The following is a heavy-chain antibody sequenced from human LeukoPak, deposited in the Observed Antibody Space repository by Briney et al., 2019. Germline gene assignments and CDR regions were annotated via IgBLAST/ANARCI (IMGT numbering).Heavy chain of an antibody. Sequence: GGSLRLSCTASGFTFGDSAMGWVRQAPGKGLGWVGLIRTKAFGGTTQYAASVEGRFIISRDDSKSIAYLQMNSLETEDTAVYYCTGDLVPWGQGTLVTVSS. J-gene: IGHJ5*02. D-gene: IGHD3-16*01. CDR3: TGDLVP. V-gene: IGHV3-49*04. CDR2: IRTKAFGGTT. CDR1: GFTFGDSA.